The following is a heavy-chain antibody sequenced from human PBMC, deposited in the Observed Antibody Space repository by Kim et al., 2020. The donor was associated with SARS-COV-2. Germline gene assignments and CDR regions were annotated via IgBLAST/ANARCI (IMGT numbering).Heavy chain of an antibody. D-gene: IGHD3-3*01. CDR3: ATGPGFLEWLDLDY. J-gene: IGHJ4*02. CDR1: GYTLTELS. CDR2: FDPEDGET. V-gene: IGHV1-24*01. Sequence: ASVKVSCKVSGYTLTELSMHWVRQAPGKGLEWMGGFDPEDGETIYAQKFQGRVTMTEDTSTDTAYMELSSLRSEDTAVYYCATGPGFLEWLDLDYWGQGTLVTVSS.